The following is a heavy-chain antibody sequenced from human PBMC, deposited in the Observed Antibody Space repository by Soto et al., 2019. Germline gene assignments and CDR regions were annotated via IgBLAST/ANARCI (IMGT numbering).Heavy chain of an antibody. J-gene: IGHJ4*02. CDR1: GGSISNGGYY. Sequence: SETLSLTCTVSGGSISNGGYYWSWIRQHPGKGMEWIGYIYYSGSTYYNPSLKSRVTISVDRSKNQFSLNLSSVTAADTAVYYCARGMTTVTTYDYWGQGTLVTVSS. CDR2: IYYSGST. D-gene: IGHD4-4*01. CDR3: ARGMTTVTTYDY. V-gene: IGHV4-31*03.